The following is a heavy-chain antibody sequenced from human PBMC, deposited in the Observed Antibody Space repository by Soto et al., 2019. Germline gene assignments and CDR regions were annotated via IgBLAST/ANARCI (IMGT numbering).Heavy chain of an antibody. D-gene: IGHD3-9*01. CDR2: IYYSGST. Sequence: SETLSLTCTVSGGSISSGGYYWSWIRQHPGKGLEWIGYIYYSGSTYYNPSLKSRVTISVDTSKNQFSLKLSSVTAADTAVYYCARGRSGYDILTGSDNWFDPWGQGTLVTVSS. J-gene: IGHJ5*02. CDR1: GGSISSGGYY. V-gene: IGHV4-31*03. CDR3: ARGRSGYDILTGSDNWFDP.